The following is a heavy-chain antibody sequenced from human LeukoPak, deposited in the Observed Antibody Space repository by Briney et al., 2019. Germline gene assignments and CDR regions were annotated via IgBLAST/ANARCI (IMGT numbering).Heavy chain of an antibody. J-gene: IGHJ5*02. CDR2: IYYSGST. CDR3: ARSTRYNYDFWSGYNWFDP. CDR1: GGSISSYY. V-gene: IGHV4-59*01. Sequence: SETLSLTCTVSGGSISSYYWSWIRQPPGKGLEWIGYIYYSGSTNYNPSLKSRVTISVDTSTNQFSLKLSSVTAADTAVYYCARSTRYNYDFWSGYNWFDPWGQGTLVTVSS. D-gene: IGHD3-3*01.